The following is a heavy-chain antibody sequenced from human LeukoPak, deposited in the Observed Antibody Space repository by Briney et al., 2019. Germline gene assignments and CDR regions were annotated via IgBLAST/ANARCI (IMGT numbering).Heavy chain of an antibody. CDR3: ARTGTTLLNYYYYMDV. Sequence: SETLSLTCTVSGGSISSGGYYWSWIRQPPGKGLEWIGYIYHSGSTYYNPSLKSRVTISVDRSKNQFSLKLSSVTAADTAVYYCARTGTTLLNYYYYMDVWGKGTTVTVSS. CDR1: GGSISSGGYY. CDR2: IYHSGST. J-gene: IGHJ6*03. V-gene: IGHV4-30-2*02. D-gene: IGHD1-1*01.